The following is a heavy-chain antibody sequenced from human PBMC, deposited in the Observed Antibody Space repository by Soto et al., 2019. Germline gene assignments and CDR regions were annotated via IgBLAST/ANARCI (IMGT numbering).Heavy chain of an antibody. CDR1: GGSISSGGYY. D-gene: IGHD3-22*01. CDR2: IYYSGST. V-gene: IGHV4-31*03. Sequence: LSLTCTVSGGSISSGGYYWSWIRQHPGKCLEWIGYIYYSGSTYYNPSLKSRVTISVDTSKNQFSLKLSSVTAADTAVYYCATAGGMLGSSYHYDSSGPEQYAFDIWGHGTM. CDR3: ATAGGMLGSSYHYDSSGPEQYAFDI. J-gene: IGHJ3*02.